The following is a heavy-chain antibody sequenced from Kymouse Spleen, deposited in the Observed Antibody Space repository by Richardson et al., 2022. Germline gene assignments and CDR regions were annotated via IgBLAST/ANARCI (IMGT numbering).Heavy chain of an antibody. Sequence: QVQLVESGGGVVQPGRSLRLSCAASGFTFSSYGMHWVRQAPGKGLEWVAVIWYDGSNKYYADSVKGRFTISRDNSKNTLYLQMNSLRAEDTAVYYCANYGDYRPPFDYWGQGTLVTVSS. CDR3: ANYGDYRPPFDY. CDR2: IWYDGSNK. J-gene: IGHJ4*02. V-gene: IGHV3-33*01. CDR1: GFTFSSYG. D-gene: IGHD4-17*01.